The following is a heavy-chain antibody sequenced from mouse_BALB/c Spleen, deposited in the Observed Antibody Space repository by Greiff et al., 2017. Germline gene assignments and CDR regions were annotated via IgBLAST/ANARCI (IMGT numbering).Heavy chain of an antibody. J-gene: IGHJ2*01. CDR1: GYTFTSYW. D-gene: IGHD2-1*01. V-gene: IGHV1-7*01. CDR3: ARGYGNPDY. Sequence: VQLHQSGAELAKPGASVKMSCKASGYTFTSYWMHWVKQRPGQGLEWIGYINPSTGYTEYNQKFKDKATLTADKSSSTAYMQLSSLTSEDSAVYYCARGYGNPDYWGQGTTLTVSS. CDR2: INPSTGYT.